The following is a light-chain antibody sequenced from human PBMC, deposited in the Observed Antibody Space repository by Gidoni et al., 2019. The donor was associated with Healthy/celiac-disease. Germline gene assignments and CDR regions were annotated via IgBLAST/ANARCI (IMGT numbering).Light chain of an antibody. Sequence: EIVLTQSPATLSLSPGERATLSCRASQSVRSYLAWYQQTPGQATRLLIYDASNRATGIPARFSGSGSGTDFTLTISSLEPEDFAVYYCQQRSNLITFGQGTRLEIK. CDR2: DAS. CDR3: QQRSNLIT. J-gene: IGKJ5*01. CDR1: QSVRSY. V-gene: IGKV3-11*01.